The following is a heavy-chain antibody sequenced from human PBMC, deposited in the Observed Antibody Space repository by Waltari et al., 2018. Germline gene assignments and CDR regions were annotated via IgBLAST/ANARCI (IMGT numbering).Heavy chain of an antibody. CDR3: AGGERQEWGYYFDY. CDR2: IYTSGST. CDR1: GGSISSYY. D-gene: IGHD3-3*01. Sequence: QVQLQESGPGLVKPSETLSLTCTVSGGSISSYYWSWIRQPPGKGLEWIGYIYTSGSTNYNPSLKSRVTISVYTSKNQFSLKLSSVTAADTAVYYCAGGERQEWGYYFDYWGQGTLVTVSS. J-gene: IGHJ4*02. V-gene: IGHV4-4*09.